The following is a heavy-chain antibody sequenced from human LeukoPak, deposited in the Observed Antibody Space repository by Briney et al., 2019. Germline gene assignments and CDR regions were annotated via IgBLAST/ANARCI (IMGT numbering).Heavy chain of an antibody. D-gene: IGHD2-2*02. CDR2: ITPSGDST. Sequence: GASVKVSCKASGDTFSSYYMHWVRQAPGQGLEWMGIITPSGDSTNYAQKFQGRVTMTRDTSTSTVYMELSSLRSEDTAVYYCARDPGQLLYIGIDYWGQGTLVTVSS. J-gene: IGHJ4*02. V-gene: IGHV1-46*01. CDR1: GDTFSSYY. CDR3: ARDPGQLLYIGIDY.